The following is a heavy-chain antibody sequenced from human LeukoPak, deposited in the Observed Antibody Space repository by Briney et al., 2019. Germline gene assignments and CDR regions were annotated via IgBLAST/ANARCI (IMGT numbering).Heavy chain of an antibody. D-gene: IGHD6-6*01. CDR3: ARDRIPKYSAITY. CDR2: IRDSGSST. Sequence: GGSLRLSCAASGFTFSGYAMSWVRQAPGKGLEWVSAIRDSGSSTHYADSVKGRFTTSRDNSKNTLYLQMNSLRAEDTAVYYCARDRIPKYSAITYWGQGTLVTVSS. CDR1: GFTFSGYA. J-gene: IGHJ4*02. V-gene: IGHV3-23*01.